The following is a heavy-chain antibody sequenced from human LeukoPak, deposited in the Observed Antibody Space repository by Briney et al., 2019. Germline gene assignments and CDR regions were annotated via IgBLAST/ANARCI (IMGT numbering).Heavy chain of an antibody. CDR2: ISWNSGSI. J-gene: IGHJ6*02. V-gene: IGHV3-9*01. CDR3: AKEISGGDGMDV. Sequence: GRSLRLSCAASGFTFDDYAMHWVRQAPGKGLEWVSGISWNSGSIGYADSVKGRFTISRDNAKNSLYLQMNSLRAEDTALYYCAKEISGGDGMDVWGQGTTVTVS. D-gene: IGHD2-15*01. CDR1: GFTFDDYA.